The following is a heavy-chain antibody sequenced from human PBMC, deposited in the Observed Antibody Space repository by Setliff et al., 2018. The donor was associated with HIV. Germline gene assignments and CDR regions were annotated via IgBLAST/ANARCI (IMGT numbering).Heavy chain of an antibody. CDR3: ARAFSGYSFDY. Sequence: GGSLRLSCAASGFTFSSYAMSWVRQAPGKGLEWVSGISGGGASTYYADSVKGRFSISRDNAKNSLYLQMNSLRADDTAVYYCARAFSGYSFDYWGQGTLVTVSS. V-gene: IGHV3-23*01. J-gene: IGHJ4*02. D-gene: IGHD3-3*01. CDR1: GFTFSSYA. CDR2: ISGGGAST.